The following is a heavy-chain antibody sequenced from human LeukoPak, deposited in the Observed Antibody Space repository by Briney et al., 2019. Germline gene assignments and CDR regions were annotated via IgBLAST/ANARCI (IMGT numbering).Heavy chain of an antibody. CDR2: INPSGGST. V-gene: IGHV1-46*01. Sequence: ASVKVSCKASGYTFTSYYMHWVRQAPGQGLEWMGIINPSGGSTSYAQKFQGRVTMTRDTSTSTVYMELSSLRSEDTAVYYCARGEYYCDSSGYWNFDYWGQGTLVTVSS. CDR1: GYTFTSYY. D-gene: IGHD3-22*01. CDR3: ARGEYYCDSSGYWNFDY. J-gene: IGHJ4*02.